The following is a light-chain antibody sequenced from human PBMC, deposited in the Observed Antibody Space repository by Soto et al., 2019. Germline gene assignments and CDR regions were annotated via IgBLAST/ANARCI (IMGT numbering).Light chain of an antibody. V-gene: IGKV3-20*01. J-gene: IGKJ2*01. CDR3: QQYGSSPKT. CDR1: QSVSSSY. CDR2: GAS. Sequence: EIVLTQSPGTLSLSPGERATLSCRASQSVSSSYLAWYQQKPGQAPTLLIYGASSRATGIPDTFSGSGSGTDFTLTISRLEPEDFAVYYCQQYGSSPKTFGQGTKLEIK.